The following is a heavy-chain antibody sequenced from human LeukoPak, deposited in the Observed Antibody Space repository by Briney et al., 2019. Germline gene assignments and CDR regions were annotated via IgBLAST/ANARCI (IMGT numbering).Heavy chain of an antibody. V-gene: IGHV4-61*01. J-gene: IGHJ4*02. CDR2: IYYSGST. CDR3: ASLDSSGWYGAFDY. CDR1: GGSVSSGSYY. Sequence: SGTLSLTCTVSGGSVSSGSYYWSWIRQPPGKGLEWIGYIYYSGSTNYNPSLKSRVTISVDTSKNQFSLKLSSVTAADTAVYYCASLDSSGWYGAFDYWGQGTLVTVSS. D-gene: IGHD6-19*01.